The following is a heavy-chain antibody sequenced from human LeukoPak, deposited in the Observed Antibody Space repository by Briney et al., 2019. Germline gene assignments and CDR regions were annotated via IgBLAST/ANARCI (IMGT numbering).Heavy chain of an antibody. CDR2: INPSGGST. V-gene: IGHV1-46*03. J-gene: IGHJ3*02. CDR3: ARDPQTDIYYMGEAFDI. D-gene: IGHD3-10*01. CDR1: GYTFTSYY. Sequence: ASVKVSCKASGYTFTSYYMHWVRQAPGQGLEWMGIINPSGGSTSYAQKFQGRVTMTRDTSTSTVYMELSSLRPEDTAVYYCARDPQTDIYYMGEAFDIWGQGTMVTVSS.